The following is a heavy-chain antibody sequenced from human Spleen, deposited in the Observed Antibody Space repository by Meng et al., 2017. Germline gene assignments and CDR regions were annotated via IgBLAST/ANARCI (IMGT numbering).Heavy chain of an antibody. CDR3: ARDLRGYYYGMDA. D-gene: IGHD3-10*01. CDR2: IYHSGNT. J-gene: IGHJ6*02. V-gene: IGHV4-4*02. Sequence: GSLRLSCAVSGDSISSSNWWSWVRQPPGKGLEWIGEIYHSGNTNYNPSLKSRVTISVDKSKNQFSLNLSSVTAADTAVYYCARDLRGYYYGMDAWGQGTTVTVSS. CDR1: GDSISSSNW.